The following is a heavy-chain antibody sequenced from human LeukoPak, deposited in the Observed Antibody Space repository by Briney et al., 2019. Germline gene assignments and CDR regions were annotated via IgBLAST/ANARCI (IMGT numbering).Heavy chain of an antibody. Sequence: KPSDTLSLTCTLSGGSISSGGYYCSWIRQHPGKGLEWIGYIYYSGSTYYNPSLKSRVSISVDTSKNQFSLKLSSVTAADTAVYYCARNPSQLLANWFDPWGQGTLVTVSS. J-gene: IGHJ5*02. CDR3: ARNPSQLLANWFDP. CDR1: GGSISSGGYY. CDR2: IYYSGST. V-gene: IGHV4-31*03. D-gene: IGHD2-2*01.